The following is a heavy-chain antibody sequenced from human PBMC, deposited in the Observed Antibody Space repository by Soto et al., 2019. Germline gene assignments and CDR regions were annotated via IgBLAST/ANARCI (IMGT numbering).Heavy chain of an antibody. J-gene: IGHJ4*02. CDR3: ARGSTGPNTGYYFDY. D-gene: IGHD3-9*01. CDR2: INHSGST. CDR1: GGSFSGYY. V-gene: IGHV4-34*01. Sequence: PSETLSLTCAVYGGSFSGYYWSWIRQPPGKGLEWIGEINHSGSTNYNPSLKSRVTISVDTSKNQFSLKLSSVTAADTAVYYCARGSTGPNTGYYFDYWGQGTLVTVSS.